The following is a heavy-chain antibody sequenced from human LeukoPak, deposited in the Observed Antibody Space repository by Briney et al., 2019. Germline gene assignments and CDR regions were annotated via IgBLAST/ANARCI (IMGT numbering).Heavy chain of an antibody. J-gene: IGHJ6*03. V-gene: IGHV4-39*07. CDR3: AGGYKYAYYNYYYMDV. Sequence: PSETLSLTCTVSGGFISSSSYFWGWIRQPPGKGLEWIGSMYFNGSTFYNPSLKSRVTISVDTSKNQFSLKLSSVTAADTAVYYCAGGYKYAYYNYYYMDVWGKGTTVTVSS. CDR1: GGFISSSSYF. D-gene: IGHD5-24*01. CDR2: MYFNGST.